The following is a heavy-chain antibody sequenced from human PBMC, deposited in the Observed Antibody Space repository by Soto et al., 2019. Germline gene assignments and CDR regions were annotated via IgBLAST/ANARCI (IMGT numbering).Heavy chain of an antibody. CDR1: GFSISHYW. CDR3: ASGYIQARLYCFDY. Sequence: GGSLRLSCAASGFSISHYWMSWVRQAPGKGLEWVANIKEDGSEENYVDSLKGRFTISRDNAKNSLYLQMNSLRADDTAVYYCASGYIQARLYCFDYWGQGTLVTVSS. V-gene: IGHV3-7*05. D-gene: IGHD2-2*02. J-gene: IGHJ4*02. CDR2: IKEDGSEE.